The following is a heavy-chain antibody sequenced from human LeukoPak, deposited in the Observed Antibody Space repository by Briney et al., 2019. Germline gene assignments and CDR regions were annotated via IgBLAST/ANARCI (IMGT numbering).Heavy chain of an antibody. CDR3: ANLEVPAANRRSVFD. CDR1: GFTFSSYA. CDR2: ISGSGGST. V-gene: IGHV3-23*01. Sequence: PGGSLRLSCAASGFTFSSYAMSWVRQAPGKGLEWVSAISGSGGSTYYADSVKGRFTISRDNSKNTLYLQMNSLRAEDTAVYYCANLEVPAANRRSVFDWGQGTLVTVSS. J-gene: IGHJ4*02. D-gene: IGHD2-2*01.